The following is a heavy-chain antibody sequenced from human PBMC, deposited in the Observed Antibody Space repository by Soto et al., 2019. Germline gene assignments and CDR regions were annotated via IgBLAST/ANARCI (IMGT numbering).Heavy chain of an antibody. CDR2: IYYGGST. CDR3: ARHPLNYYGSGSYYPPNWFDP. J-gene: IGHJ5*02. CDR1: GGSISSYY. D-gene: IGHD3-10*01. Sequence: PSETLSLTCTVSGGSISSYYWSWIRQPPGKGLEWIGYIYYGGSTNYNPSLKSRVTISVDTSKNQFSLKLSSVTAADTAVYYCARHPLNYYGSGSYYPPNWFDPWGQGTLVTVSS. V-gene: IGHV4-59*08.